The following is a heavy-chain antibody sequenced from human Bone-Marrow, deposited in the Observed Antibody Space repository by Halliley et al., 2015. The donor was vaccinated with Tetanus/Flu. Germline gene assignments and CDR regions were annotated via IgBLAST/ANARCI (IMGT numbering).Heavy chain of an antibody. V-gene: IGHV4-30-4*08. CDR3: ASATNGFDY. CDR2: IYYRGNS. J-gene: IGHJ4*02. D-gene: IGHD2-8*01. CDR1: GGSISRRGYY. Sequence: TLSLTCTVSGGSISRRGYYWSWIRQPPGKGLEWIGYIYYRGNSYYNLSLESRTSISIDTSKNQFSLVLSSVTAADTAIYYCASATNGFDYWGPGTLVTVSS.